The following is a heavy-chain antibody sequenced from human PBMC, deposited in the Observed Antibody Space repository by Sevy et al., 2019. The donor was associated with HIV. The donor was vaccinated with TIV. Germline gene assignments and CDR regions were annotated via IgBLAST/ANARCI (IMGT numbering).Heavy chain of an antibody. D-gene: IGHD2-15*01. CDR3: ARDRWKGYCSGGSCPRFDY. CDR2: ISYDGSNK. Sequence: GGSLRLSCAASGFTFSSYAMHWVRQAPGKGLEWMAVISYDGSNKYYADSVKGRFTISRDNSKNTLYLQMNSLRAEDTAVYYCARDRWKGYCSGGSCPRFDYWGQGTLVTVSS. V-gene: IGHV3-30-3*01. J-gene: IGHJ4*02. CDR1: GFTFSSYA.